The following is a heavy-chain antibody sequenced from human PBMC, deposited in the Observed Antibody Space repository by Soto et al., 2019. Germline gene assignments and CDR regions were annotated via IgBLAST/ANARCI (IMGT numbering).Heavy chain of an antibody. J-gene: IGHJ3*01. CDR1: GYTLTELS. CDR3: ATNMVRGAYDAFDV. Sequence: ASVKVSCKASGYTLTELSMHWVRQAPGKGLEWMGGFDPEDGETIYAQKFQGRVTMTEDTSTDTAYMELSSLRSEDTAVYYCATNMVRGAYDAFDVWGQGTMVTVSS. V-gene: IGHV1-24*01. CDR2: FDPEDGET. D-gene: IGHD3-10*01.